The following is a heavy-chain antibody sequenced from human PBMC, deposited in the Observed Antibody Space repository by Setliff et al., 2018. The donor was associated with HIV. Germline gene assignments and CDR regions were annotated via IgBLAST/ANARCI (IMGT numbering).Heavy chain of an antibody. D-gene: IGHD6-19*01. V-gene: IGHV4-30-4*01. CDR1: GASVNSDDYY. Sequence: SETLSLTCTVSGASVNSDDYYWSWIRQTPGKGLEWIGHIYYTGSTYYNPSLKSPVTISVDKSKNQFSLKLSSVTAADTAVYYCARGRAEYVAVAVMGSWFDPWGQGTLVTVSS. CDR2: IYYTGST. CDR3: ARGRAEYVAVAVMGSWFDP. J-gene: IGHJ5*02.